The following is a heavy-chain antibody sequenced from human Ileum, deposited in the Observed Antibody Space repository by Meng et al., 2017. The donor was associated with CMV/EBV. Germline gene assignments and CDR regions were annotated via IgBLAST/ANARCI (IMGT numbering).Heavy chain of an antibody. V-gene: IGHV4-34*02. CDR1: GEPLNGFF. CDR3: ASGRLQFTPSALQH. CDR2: VNNRGRT. Sequence: QVQLQQWGAGLLTPSETLSLPCAVSGEPLNGFFCSWIRQPPGRGLEWIGEVNNRGRTNYNPSLKSRLTISIDTSKRQLSLMVTSVTAADSAIYYCASGRLQFTPSALQHWGPGTLVTVSS. J-gene: IGHJ1*01. D-gene: IGHD5-24*01.